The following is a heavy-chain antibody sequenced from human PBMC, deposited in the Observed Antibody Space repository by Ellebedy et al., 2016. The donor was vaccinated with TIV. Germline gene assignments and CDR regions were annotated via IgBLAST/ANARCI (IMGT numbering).Heavy chain of an antibody. CDR3: ARGVGATASYDY. J-gene: IGHJ4*02. Sequence: GSLRLSCTVSGGSISSYYWSWIRRPPGKGLEWIAYIHYSGDTNQNTSLKSRVTISIDTSKNQFSLNLRSVTAADTAVYYCARGVGATASYDYWGQGTLVTVSS. D-gene: IGHD1-26*01. CDR1: GGSISSYY. CDR2: IHYSGDT. V-gene: IGHV4-59*01.